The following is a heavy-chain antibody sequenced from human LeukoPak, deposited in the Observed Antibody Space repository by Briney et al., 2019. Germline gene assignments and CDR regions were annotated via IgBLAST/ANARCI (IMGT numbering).Heavy chain of an antibody. CDR2: IYYSGST. J-gene: IGHJ5*02. D-gene: IGHD3-3*01. CDR3: ARDNFGNWFDP. CDR1: GGSISSYY. Sequence: PSETLSLTCTVSGGSISSYYWSWIRQPPGKGLEWIGYIYYSGSTNYNPSLKSQVTISVDTSKNQFSLKLSSVTAADTAVYYCARDNFGNWFDPWGQGTLVTVSS. V-gene: IGHV4-59*01.